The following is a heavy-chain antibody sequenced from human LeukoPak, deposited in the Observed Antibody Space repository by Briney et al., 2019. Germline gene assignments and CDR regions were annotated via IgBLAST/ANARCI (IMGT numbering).Heavy chain of an antibody. CDR1: GYTFTSYA. V-gene: IGHV7-4-1*02. CDR3: ARTYYDILTRWRGFFDY. J-gene: IGHJ4*02. CDR2: INTNTGNP. Sequence: ASVKVSCKASGYTFTSYAMNWVRQAPGQGLEWMGWINTNTGNPTYAQGFTGRFVFSLDTSVSTAYLQISSLKAEDTAVYYCARTYYDILTRWRGFFDYWGQGTLVTVSS. D-gene: IGHD3-9*01.